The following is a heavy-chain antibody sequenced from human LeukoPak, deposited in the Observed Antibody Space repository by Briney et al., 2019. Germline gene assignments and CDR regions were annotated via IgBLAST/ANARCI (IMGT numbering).Heavy chain of an antibody. CDR1: GFMFHSYA. V-gene: IGHV3-74*03. J-gene: IGHJ4*02. D-gene: IGHD6-13*01. Sequence: PGGSLRLSCATSGFMFHSYALSWVRQAPGKGLVWVSRINPDGSATMYADSLKGRFTISRDNAKNTLYLQLNSLRAEDTSIYYCGSGIAPEDSVAVDYWGQGTLVTVSS. CDR2: INPDGSAT. CDR3: GSGIAPEDSVAVDY.